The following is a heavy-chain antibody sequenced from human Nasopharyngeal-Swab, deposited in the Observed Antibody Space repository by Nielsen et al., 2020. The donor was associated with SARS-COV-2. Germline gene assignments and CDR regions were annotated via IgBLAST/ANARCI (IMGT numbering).Heavy chain of an antibody. CDR3: AIRSGGSCY. D-gene: IGHD2-15*01. CDR2: IYSGGSST. Sequence: GGSLRLYCAASGLTFSSYAMSWVRQAPGKGLEWVSVIYSGGSSTYYADSVKGRFTISRDNSKNTLYLQMNSLRAEDTAVYYCAIRSGGSCYWGQGTLVTVSS. CDR1: GLTFSSYA. J-gene: IGHJ4*02. V-gene: IGHV3-23*03.